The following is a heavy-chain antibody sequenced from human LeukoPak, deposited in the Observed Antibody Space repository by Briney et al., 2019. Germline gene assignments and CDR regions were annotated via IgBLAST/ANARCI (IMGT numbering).Heavy chain of an antibody. J-gene: IGHJ5*02. D-gene: IGHD6-13*01. CDR1: GYTFTSYY. CDR2: INPSGGST. V-gene: IGHV1-46*01. CDR3: ARVMSTGSSWGELQHWFDP. Sequence: GASVKVSCKASGYTFTSYYMHWVRQAPGQGLEWMGIINPSGGSTSYAQKFQGRVTITADESTSTAYMELSSLRSEDTAVYYCARVMSTGSSWGELQHWFDPWGQGTLVTVSS.